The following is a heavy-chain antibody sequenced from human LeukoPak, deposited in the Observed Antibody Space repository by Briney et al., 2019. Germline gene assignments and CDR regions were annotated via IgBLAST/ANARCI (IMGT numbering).Heavy chain of an antibody. V-gene: IGHV4-34*01. CDR3: ARVGSGTFDY. Sequence: SETLSLTCAVYGESFSGYYWSWIRQPPGKGLEWIGEINHSGSTNYNPSLKSRVTISVDTSKNQFSLKLSSVTAADTAVYYCARVGSGTFDYWGQGTLVTVSS. J-gene: IGHJ4*02. CDR1: GESFSGYY. CDR2: INHSGST. D-gene: IGHD6-13*01.